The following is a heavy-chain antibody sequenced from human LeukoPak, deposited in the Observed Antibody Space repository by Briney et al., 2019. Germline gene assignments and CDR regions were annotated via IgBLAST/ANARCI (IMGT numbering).Heavy chain of an antibody. CDR2: IIPIFGIA. CDR3: ARQGPTYYDSSGYYYAEDYYMDV. Sequence: SVKVSCKASGATFSSNAISWVRQAPGQGLEWMGGIIPIFGIANYAQKFQDRVTITADKSTSTAYMELSSLRSEDTAVYYCARQGPTYYDSSGYYYAEDYYMDVWGKGTTVTVSS. J-gene: IGHJ6*03. V-gene: IGHV1-69*17. D-gene: IGHD3-22*01. CDR1: GATFSSNA.